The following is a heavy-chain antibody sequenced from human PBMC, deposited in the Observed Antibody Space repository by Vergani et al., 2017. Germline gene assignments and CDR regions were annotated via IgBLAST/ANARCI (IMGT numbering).Heavy chain of an antibody. V-gene: IGHV3-23*01. CDR3: AKEAAHSGYDSWYFDY. J-gene: IGHJ4*02. D-gene: IGHD5-12*01. CDR1: GFTFSSYA. Sequence: EVQLLESGGGLVQPGGSLRLSCAASGFTFSSYAMSWVRQAPGQGLEWVSAISGSGGSTYYADYVKGRFTISRDNSKNTLYLQMNSLRAEDTDVYYCAKEAAHSGYDSWYFDYWGQGTLVTVSS. CDR2: ISGSGGST.